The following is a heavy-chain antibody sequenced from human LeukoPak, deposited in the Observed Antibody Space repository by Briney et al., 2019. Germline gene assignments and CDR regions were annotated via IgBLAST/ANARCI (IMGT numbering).Heavy chain of an antibody. Sequence: SETLSLNCTVSGGSVSSGSYYWSWIRQPPGKGLEWIGYIYFTGTTNYNPSLKSRVSISLDTSKNQFSLKLSSVTAADTAVYYCARGQIQLTHWGQGTLVTVSS. V-gene: IGHV4-61*01. J-gene: IGHJ4*02. CDR1: GGSVSSGSYY. CDR2: IYFTGTT. CDR3: ARGQIQLTH. D-gene: IGHD1-1*01.